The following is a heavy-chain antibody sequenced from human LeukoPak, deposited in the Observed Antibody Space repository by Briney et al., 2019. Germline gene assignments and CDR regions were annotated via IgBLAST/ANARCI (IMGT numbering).Heavy chain of an antibody. V-gene: IGHV3-7*01. CDR1: GFTFSSYW. CDR2: IKQDGSEK. J-gene: IGHJ4*02. D-gene: IGHD3-3*01. Sequence: GGSLRLSCAASGFTFSSYWMSWVRQAPGKGLEWVANIKQDGSEKYYVDSVKGRFTISRDNAKNSLYLQMNSLRAEDTAVYYCARDRGVTGYDFWSGYYRHFDYWGQGTLVTVSS. CDR3: ARDRGVTGYDFWSGYYRHFDY.